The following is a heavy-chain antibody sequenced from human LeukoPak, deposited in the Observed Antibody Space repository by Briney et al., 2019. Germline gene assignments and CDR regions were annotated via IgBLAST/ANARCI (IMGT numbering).Heavy chain of an antibody. D-gene: IGHD5-18*01. CDR3: AKDHSQNFDY. CDR2: LRRDGSDK. V-gene: IGHV3-30*02. CDR1: GFTFSNYG. J-gene: IGHJ4*02. Sequence: GGSLGLSCAASGFTFSNYGMRWVRQAPGKGLEWVAFLRRDGSDKYYAESVKGRFTISRDNSKNTVYLQMNSLRPEDTAVYYCAKDHSQNFDYWGQGTLVTVSS.